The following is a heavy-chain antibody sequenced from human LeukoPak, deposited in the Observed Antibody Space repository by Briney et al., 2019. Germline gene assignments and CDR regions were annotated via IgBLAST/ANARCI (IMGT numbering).Heavy chain of an antibody. J-gene: IGHJ3*02. Sequence: ASVKVSCKASGYTFTSYGISWVRQAPGQGLEWMGWISAYNGNTNYAQKLQGRVTMTTDTSTSTAYMELRSLRSDDTAVYYCARVIQYDFWSGYYIGFAFDIWGQGTMVTVSS. CDR3: ARVIQYDFWSGYYIGFAFDI. CDR2: ISAYNGNT. CDR1: GYTFTSYG. D-gene: IGHD3-3*01. V-gene: IGHV1-18*01.